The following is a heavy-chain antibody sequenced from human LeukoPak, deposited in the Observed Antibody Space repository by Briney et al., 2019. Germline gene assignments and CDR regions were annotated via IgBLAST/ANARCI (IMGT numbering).Heavy chain of an antibody. D-gene: IGHD3-10*01. CDR1: GGSFSGYY. V-gene: IGHV4-34*01. CDR3: ARGPAGAGMDV. CDR2: INHSGST. J-gene: IGHJ6*03. Sequence: SETLSLTCAVCGGSFSGYYWSWIRQPPGKGLEWIGEINHSGSTNYNPSLKSRVTISVDTSKNQFSLKLSSVTAADTAVYYCARGPAGAGMDVWGKGTTVTVSS.